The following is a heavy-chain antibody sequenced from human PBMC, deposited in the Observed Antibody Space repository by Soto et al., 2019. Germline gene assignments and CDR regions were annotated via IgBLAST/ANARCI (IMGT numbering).Heavy chain of an antibody. D-gene: IGHD1-26*01. Sequence: GGSLRLSCTASGFTFGDYAMSWFRQAPGKGLEWVGFIRSKAYGGTTEYAASVKGRFIISRDGSKSIAYLQLNSLRAEDTAIYYCARHPQRIIVGSNPYAYYGMDVWGQGTTVTVSS. CDR1: GFTFGDYA. J-gene: IGHJ6*02. CDR2: IRSKAYGGTT. CDR3: ARHPQRIIVGSNPYAYYGMDV. V-gene: IGHV3-49*01.